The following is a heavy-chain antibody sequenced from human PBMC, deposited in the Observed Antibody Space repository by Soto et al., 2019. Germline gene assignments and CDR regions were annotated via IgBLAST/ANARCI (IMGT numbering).Heavy chain of an antibody. V-gene: IGHV1-3*01. Sequence: SLKVSCKASGYTFTSYAMHCLRQAPGQRLEWMGWINAGNGNTKYSQKFQGRVTITRDTYASTAYMELSSLRSEDTAVYYCARAGQLLLFSHWGQGTLVTVSS. J-gene: IGHJ4*02. CDR2: INAGNGNT. D-gene: IGHD2-15*01. CDR1: GYTFTSYA. CDR3: ARAGQLLLFSH.